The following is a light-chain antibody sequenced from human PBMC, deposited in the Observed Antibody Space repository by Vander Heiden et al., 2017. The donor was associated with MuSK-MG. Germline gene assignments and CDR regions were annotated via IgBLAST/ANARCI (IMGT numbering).Light chain of an antibody. J-gene: IGKJ2*01. Sequence: DMVVTESPATLSVSRGDRATLTCRASQSVSSNLAWYQQKPGQAPRLLSYGASTRATGIPARCSGSGSGTEFTLTISSLQSEDFAVYYCQQYNNWPLYTFGQGTKLEIK. CDR1: QSVSSN. V-gene: IGKV3-15*01. CDR3: QQYNNWPLYT. CDR2: GAS.